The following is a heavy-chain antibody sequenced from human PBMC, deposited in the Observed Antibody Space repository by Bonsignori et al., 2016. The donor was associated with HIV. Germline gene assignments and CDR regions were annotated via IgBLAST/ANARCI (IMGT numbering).Heavy chain of an antibody. CDR2: INIRSTLI. J-gene: IGHJ3*02. D-gene: IGHD6-13*01. V-gene: IGHV3-48*01. Sequence: EVQLAESGGGLVQPGGSLRLSCAVSGFNFNNYHMSWVRQAPGKGLEWVSYINIRSTLIYYGDSVKGRFTISRDNAKNSLFLEMNSLRAEDTAVYYCARDSNHSGIFDMWGQGT. CDR1: GFNFNNYH. CDR3: ARDSNHSGIFDM.